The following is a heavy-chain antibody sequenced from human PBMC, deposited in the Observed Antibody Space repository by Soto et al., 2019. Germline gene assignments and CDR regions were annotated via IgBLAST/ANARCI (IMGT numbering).Heavy chain of an antibody. CDR2: ISGSGGST. CDR1: GFTFSSYA. J-gene: IGHJ4*02. D-gene: IGHD6-13*01. CDR3: AKVFASSSWFSPGSYFDY. V-gene: IGHV3-23*01. Sequence: EVQLLESGGGLVQPGGSLRLSCAASGFTFSSYAMSWVRQAPGKGLEWVSAISGSGGSTYYADSVKGRFTISRDNSKNTLYLQMNSLRAEDTAVYYCAKVFASSSWFSPGSYFDYWGQGTLVTVSS.